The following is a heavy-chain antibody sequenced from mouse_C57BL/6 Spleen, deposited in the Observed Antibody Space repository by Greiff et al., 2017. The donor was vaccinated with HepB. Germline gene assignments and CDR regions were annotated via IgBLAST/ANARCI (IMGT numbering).Heavy chain of an antibody. CDR3: AKNYNHGIDY. J-gene: IGHJ2*01. CDR2: IWSGGST. Sequence: VQLVESGPGLVQPSQSLSITCTASGFSLTSYGVHWVRQPPGKGLEWLGVIWSGGSTDYNAAVISRLSISKDNSKSQVFFKMNSLQADDTAIYYCAKNYNHGIDYWGQGTTLTVSS. V-gene: IGHV2-4*01. D-gene: IGHD1-1*01. CDR1: GFSLTSYG.